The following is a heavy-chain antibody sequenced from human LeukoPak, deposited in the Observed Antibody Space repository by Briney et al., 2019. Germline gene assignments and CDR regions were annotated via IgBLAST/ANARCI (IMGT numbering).Heavy chain of an antibody. CDR2: INSDGSST. Sequence: GGSLRLSCAASGFTFSSYWMHWVRQAPGKGLVWVSRINSDGSSTSYADSVKGRFTISRDNAKNTLYLQMNSLRAEDTAVYYCAAGYSSGWFTYDAFDIWGQGTMVTVSS. D-gene: IGHD6-19*01. CDR3: AAGYSSGWFTYDAFDI. V-gene: IGHV3-74*01. J-gene: IGHJ3*02. CDR1: GFTFSSYW.